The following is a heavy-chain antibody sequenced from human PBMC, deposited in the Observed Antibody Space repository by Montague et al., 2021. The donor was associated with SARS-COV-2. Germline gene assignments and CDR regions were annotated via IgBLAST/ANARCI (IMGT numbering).Heavy chain of an antibody. CDR2: INQDETAK. Sequence: SLRLSCPASGFTSGDYQMTWVRQAPGKGLQWVANINQDETAKTYVDSVEGRFTISRDNAKNSLILQMNSLKDEDTAVYYCARSPRGSGTGWLDYWGQGTLVTVSS. J-gene: IGHJ4*02. D-gene: IGHD3/OR15-3a*01. V-gene: IGHV3-7*01. CDR1: GFTSGDYQ. CDR3: ARSPRGSGTGWLDY.